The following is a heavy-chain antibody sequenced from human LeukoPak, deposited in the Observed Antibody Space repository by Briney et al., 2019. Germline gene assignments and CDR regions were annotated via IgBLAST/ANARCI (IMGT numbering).Heavy chain of an antibody. V-gene: IGHV4-39*01. D-gene: IGHD1-26*01. J-gene: IGHJ4*02. CDR2: IYYSGST. CDR3: ARLEWELLRGFDY. CDR1: GGSISSSSYY. Sequence: SETLSLTCTVSGGSISSSSYYWGWIRQPPGKGLEWIGSIYYSGSTYYNPSLKSRVTISVDTSKNQFSLKLSSVTAADTAVYYCARLEWELLRGFDYWGQGTLVTVSP.